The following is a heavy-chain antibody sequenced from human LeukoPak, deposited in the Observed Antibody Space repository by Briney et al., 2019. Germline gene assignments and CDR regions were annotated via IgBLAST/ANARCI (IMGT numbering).Heavy chain of an antibody. D-gene: IGHD3-10*01. CDR1: GGSISSYY. CDR2: IYYSGST. Sequence: SETLPLTCTVSGGSISSYYWSWIRQPPGKGLEWIGYIYYSGSTNYNPSLKSRVTISVDTSKNQFSLKLSSVTAADTAVYYCARWDYYGSGSYFSWFDPWGQGTLVTVSS. J-gene: IGHJ5*02. V-gene: IGHV4-59*08. CDR3: ARWDYYGSGSYFSWFDP.